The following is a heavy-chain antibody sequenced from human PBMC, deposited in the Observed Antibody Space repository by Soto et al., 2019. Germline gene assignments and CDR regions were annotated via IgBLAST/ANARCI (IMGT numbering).Heavy chain of an antibody. D-gene: IGHD1-26*01. V-gene: IGHV3-9*01. J-gene: IGHJ4*02. CDR1: GFSFGSYA. CDR3: AKDKQGGTSFSGLDY. Sequence: SLRLSGAASGFSFGSYAVHWVRQLPGKGLEWVSVITRNSGNKAYADSVKGRFIVSRDDAKNSLHLQMNSLRPEDTALYYCAKDKQGGTSFSGLDYWGQGTMVTVPQ. CDR2: ITRNSGNK.